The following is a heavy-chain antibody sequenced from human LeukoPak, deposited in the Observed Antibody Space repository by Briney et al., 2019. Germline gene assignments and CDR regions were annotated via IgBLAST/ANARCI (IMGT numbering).Heavy chain of an antibody. J-gene: IGHJ6*03. Sequence: ASVKVSCKASGYTFTSHVINWVRQAPGQGLEWMGIINPSGGSTSYAQKFQGRVTMTRDTSTSTVYMELSSLRSEDTAVYYCARGDYGDHSGYYYYYMDVWGKGTTVTISS. D-gene: IGHD4-17*01. CDR2: INPSGGST. V-gene: IGHV1-46*01. CDR3: ARGDYGDHSGYYYYYMDV. CDR1: GYTFTSHV.